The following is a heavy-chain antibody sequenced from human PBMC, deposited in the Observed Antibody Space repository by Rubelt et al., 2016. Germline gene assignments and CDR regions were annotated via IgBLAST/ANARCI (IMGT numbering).Heavy chain of an antibody. D-gene: IGHD6-13*01. J-gene: IGHJ4*02. CDR2: ISGSGGST. Sequence: SRGGLVQPGGSLRVSCAASGFTFSRYAMNWVRQAPGKGLEWVAAISGSGGSTFYADSVKGRFTISRDNSKNTPYLQMNSLRAEDTAVYYCAKDRVGSWFSLDYWGQGTLVTVST. CDR3: AKDRVGSWFSLDY. CDR1: GFTFSRYA. V-gene: IGHV3-23*01.